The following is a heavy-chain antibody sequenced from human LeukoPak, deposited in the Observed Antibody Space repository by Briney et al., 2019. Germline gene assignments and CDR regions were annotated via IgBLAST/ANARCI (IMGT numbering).Heavy chain of an antibody. CDR2: IRYDGSNK. D-gene: IGHD3-3*01. CDR3: AKEEKYYDFWSGYLYYFDY. CDR1: GFTFSSYG. V-gene: IGHV3-30*02. Sequence: PGGSLRLSCAASGFTFSSYGMHWVRQAPGKGLEWVAFIRYDGSNKYYADSVKGRFTISRDNSKNTLYLQTNSLRAEDTAVYYCAKEEKYYDFWSGYLYYFDYWGQGTLVTVSS. J-gene: IGHJ4*02.